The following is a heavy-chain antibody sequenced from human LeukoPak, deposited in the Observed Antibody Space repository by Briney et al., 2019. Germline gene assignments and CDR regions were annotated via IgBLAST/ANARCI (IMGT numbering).Heavy chain of an antibody. J-gene: IGHJ4*02. CDR1: GGTFSSYT. V-gene: IGHV1-69*02. CDR3: ASSPNQDGDSSYFDY. Sequence: SVKVSCKASGGTFSSYTISWVRQAPGQGLEWMGRIIPTLGIANYAQKFQGRVTITADKSTSTAYMELSSLRSEDTAVYYCASSPNQDGDSSYFDYWGQGTLVTVSS. CDR2: IIPTLGIA. D-gene: IGHD5-24*01.